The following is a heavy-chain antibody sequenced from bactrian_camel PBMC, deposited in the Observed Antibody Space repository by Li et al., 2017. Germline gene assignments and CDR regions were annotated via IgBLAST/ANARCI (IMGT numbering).Heavy chain of an antibody. D-gene: IGHD1*01. Sequence: QLVESGGGSVQAGGSLRLSCAASGYTYNRNCMAWFRQAPGKEREGVARIATGSGNTYYADSVKGRFTISQDYVKKTVYLQMNSLKPEDTAMYYCTARYEFGLGACSRVGGLGYWGQGTQVTVS. J-gene: IGHJ6*01. CDR1: GYTYNRNC. CDR3: TARYEFGLGACSRVGGLGY. CDR2: IATGSGNT. V-gene: IGHV3S25*01.